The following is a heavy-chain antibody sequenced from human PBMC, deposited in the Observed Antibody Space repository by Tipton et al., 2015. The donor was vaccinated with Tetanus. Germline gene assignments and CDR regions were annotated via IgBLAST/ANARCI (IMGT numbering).Heavy chain of an antibody. CDR1: GGSFSGNY. V-gene: IGHV4-34*11. D-gene: IGHD3-10*01. J-gene: IGHJ4*02. CDR3: ANNPGVKTKFDN. Sequence: TLSLTCDVYGGSFSGNYWSWIRQPPGKGLEWIGHIYVNGSTTNNPSLKSRVTISLGASKNQFSLNLTSVTAADTAVYYCANNPGVKTKFDNWGQGTLVTVSS. CDR2: IYVNGST.